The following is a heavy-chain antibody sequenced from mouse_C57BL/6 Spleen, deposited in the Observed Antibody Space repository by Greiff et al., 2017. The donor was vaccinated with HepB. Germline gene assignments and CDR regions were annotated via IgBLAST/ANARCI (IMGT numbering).Heavy chain of an antibody. V-gene: IGHV1-15*01. J-gene: IGHJ3*01. CDR1: GYTFTDYE. CDR2: IDPETGGT. D-gene: IGHD1-1*01. CDR3: TRGGDYGSLFAY. Sequence: VKLMESGAELVRPGASVTLSCKASGYTFTDYEMHWVKQTPVHGLEWIGAIDPETGGTAYNQKFKGKAILTADKSSSTAYMELRSLTSEDSAVYYCTRGGDYGSLFAYWGQGTLVTVSA.